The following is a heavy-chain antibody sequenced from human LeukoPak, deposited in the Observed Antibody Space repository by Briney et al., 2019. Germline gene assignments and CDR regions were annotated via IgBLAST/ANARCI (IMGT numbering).Heavy chain of an antibody. CDR2: ITGSGGNT. Sequence: PGGSLRLSCAASGFTFSNYAMSWVRQAPGKGPEWVSAITGSGGNTYYADSVKGRFTISRDNSKKMLYLQMNSLRDEDTAVYYCAKWGDFDVLTGYYVLDFWGQGTLVTVSS. D-gene: IGHD3-9*01. CDR3: AKWGDFDVLTGYYVLDF. CDR1: GFTFSNYA. V-gene: IGHV3-23*01. J-gene: IGHJ4*02.